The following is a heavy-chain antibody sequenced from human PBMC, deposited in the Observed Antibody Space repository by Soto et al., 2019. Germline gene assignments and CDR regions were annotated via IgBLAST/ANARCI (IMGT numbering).Heavy chain of an antibody. D-gene: IGHD6-13*01. CDR1: GGSISSYY. CDR3: ARVGAAAAPGYFDD. CDR2: IFDSGST. Sequence: SETLSLTCTVSGGSISSYYWSWIRQPPGKGLEWIGNIFDSGSTNYNPSLKSRVTISVDTSKNQFSLKVRSVTAADTAVYYCARVGAAAAPGYFDDWSQGTRVTVAS. V-gene: IGHV4-59*01. J-gene: IGHJ4*02.